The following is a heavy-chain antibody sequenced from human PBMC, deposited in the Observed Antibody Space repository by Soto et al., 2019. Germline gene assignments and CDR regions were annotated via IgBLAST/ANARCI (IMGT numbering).Heavy chain of an antibody. Sequence: ASVTVSCKASGYTFTSYDINWVRQATGQGLEWMGWMNPNSGNTGYAQKFQGRVTMTRNTSKSTAYMELSSLRSEDTAVYYCARGKYCSSTSCKDRFAYWGQGTLVTVSS. J-gene: IGHJ4*02. D-gene: IGHD2-2*01. V-gene: IGHV1-8*01. CDR2: MNPNSGNT. CDR1: GYTFTSYD. CDR3: ARGKYCSSTSCKDRFAY.